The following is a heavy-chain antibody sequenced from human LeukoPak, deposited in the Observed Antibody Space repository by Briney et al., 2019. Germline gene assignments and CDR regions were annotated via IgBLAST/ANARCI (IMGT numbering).Heavy chain of an antibody. D-gene: IGHD6-19*01. CDR1: GFTFSDYY. CDR3: AREGYSSGWQTLYYFDY. CDR2: ISSSSSYI. V-gene: IGHV3-11*06. Sequence: GGSLRLSCAASGFTFSDYYMSCIRQAPGEGLEWVSSISSSSSYIYYADSVKGRFTISRDNAKNSLYLQMNSLRAEDTAVYYCAREGYSSGWQTLYYFDYWGQGTLVTVSS. J-gene: IGHJ4*02.